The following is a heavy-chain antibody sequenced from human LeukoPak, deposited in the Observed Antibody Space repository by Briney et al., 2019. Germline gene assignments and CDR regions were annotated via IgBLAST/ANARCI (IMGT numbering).Heavy chain of an antibody. Sequence: SETLSLTCAVYGGSFSSYYWSWIRQPPGKGLEWIGYIYYSGSTNYNPSLKSRVTISVDTSKNQFSLKLSSVTAADTAVYYCARNSYDYVWGSYRSNWFDPWGQGTLVTVSS. D-gene: IGHD3-16*02. CDR1: GGSFSSYY. V-gene: IGHV4-59*08. CDR3: ARNSYDYVWGSYRSNWFDP. CDR2: IYYSGST. J-gene: IGHJ5*02.